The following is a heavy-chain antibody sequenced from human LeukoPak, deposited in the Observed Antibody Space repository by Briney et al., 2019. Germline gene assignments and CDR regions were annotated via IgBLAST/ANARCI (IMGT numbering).Heavy chain of an antibody. V-gene: IGHV3-15*01. J-gene: IGHJ4*02. Sequence: PGGSLRLSCAASGFTFSHAWMSWVRQAPGKGLEWVGRIRNKPDGGTTDYAAPVQGRFNISRHDSNNTLSLQMNSLKTADTAVYYRTTGRRWELLPPDYWGQGTLVTVYS. CDR1: GFTFSHAW. CDR2: IRNKPDGGTT. CDR3: TTGRRWELLPPDY. D-gene: IGHD1-26*01.